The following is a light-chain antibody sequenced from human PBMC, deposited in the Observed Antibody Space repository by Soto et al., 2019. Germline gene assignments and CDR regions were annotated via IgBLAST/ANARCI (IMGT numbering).Light chain of an antibody. Sequence: DIQMTQSPSSLSASVGERVTIACRAGQTISSNLNWYQQKPGKAPKLLIYAASTLLSGVPSRFSGSRSWTDFTLTISSLQPEDVATYYCQQSYGTPYTFGQGTKLEIK. CDR2: AAS. V-gene: IGKV1-39*01. J-gene: IGKJ2*01. CDR1: QTISSN. CDR3: QQSYGTPYT.